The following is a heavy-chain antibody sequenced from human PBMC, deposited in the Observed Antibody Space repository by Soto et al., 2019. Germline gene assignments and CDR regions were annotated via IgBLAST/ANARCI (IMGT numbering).Heavy chain of an antibody. J-gene: IGHJ4*02. CDR2: ISAYNGKT. Sequence: ASVKVSCKASGYTFSSYSISWVRQAPGQGLEWMGWISAYNGKTNYAQKLQGRVTMTADTSTSTAYMELRSLRSEDTAVYYCATHGDDDHLVFDYSGQGTLVIVSS. D-gene: IGHD4-17*01. CDR3: ATHGDDDHLVFDY. V-gene: IGHV1-18*01. CDR1: GYTFSSYS.